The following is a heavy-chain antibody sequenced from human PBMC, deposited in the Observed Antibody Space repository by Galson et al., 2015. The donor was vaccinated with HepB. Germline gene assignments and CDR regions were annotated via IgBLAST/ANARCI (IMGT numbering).Heavy chain of an antibody. Sequence: SLRLSCAASGFTFSNFGMKWVRQAPGKGLEWLSYITGGSPTMYYADSVKGRFTISRDSAKNSLYLQMNSLRAEDTAVYYCARSYNYYYMDVWGEGTTVTVSS. CDR1: GFTFSNFG. D-gene: IGHD3-16*01. J-gene: IGHJ6*03. V-gene: IGHV3-48*01. CDR3: ARSYNYYYMDV. CDR2: ITGGSPTM.